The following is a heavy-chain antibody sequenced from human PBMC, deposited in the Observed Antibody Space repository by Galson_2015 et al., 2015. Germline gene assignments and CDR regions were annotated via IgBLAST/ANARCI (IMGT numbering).Heavy chain of an antibody. D-gene: IGHD3-3*01. J-gene: IGHJ3*02. Sequence: GAISGDSVSTNSAAWNWIRQSPSRGLEWLGRTYYKSRWYNDYAVSVRSRITINPDTSKNLFSLHLNSVTPEDTAIYYCASGGSDALDIWGQGTMVTVSS. CDR1: GDSVSTNSAA. CDR3: ASGGSDALDI. V-gene: IGHV6-1*01. CDR2: TYYKSRWYN.